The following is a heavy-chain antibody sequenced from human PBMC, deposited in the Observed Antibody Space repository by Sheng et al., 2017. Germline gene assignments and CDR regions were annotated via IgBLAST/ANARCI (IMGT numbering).Heavy chain of an antibody. J-gene: IGHJ4*02. Sequence: QVQLQESGPGLVKPSETLSLTCAVSGYSISSGYYWGWIRQPPGKGLEWIGSIYHSGSTYYNPSLKSRVTISVDTSKNQFSLRLSSVTAADTAVYYCARVPSSREIVYWGQGTLVTVSS. CDR3: ARVPSSREIVY. D-gene: IGHD6-13*01. CDR2: IYHSGST. CDR1: GYSISSGYY. V-gene: IGHV4-38-2*01.